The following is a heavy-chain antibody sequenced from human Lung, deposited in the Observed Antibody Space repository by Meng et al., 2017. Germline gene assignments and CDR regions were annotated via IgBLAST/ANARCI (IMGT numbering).Heavy chain of an antibody. CDR3: ARDEDISAAGKLFGDY. V-gene: IGHV1-2*06. J-gene: IGHJ4*02. D-gene: IGHD6-25*01. CDR1: GYNFPDYY. Sequence: QGQGVGAGVEVKEPGASGKVSCKPSGYNFPDYYIHWVRRAPGQGLEWMGRINPKSGDTHYAQKFQARVTMTGDTSISTAYMELSGLRSDDTAMYYCARDEDISAAGKLFGDYWGQGTLVTVSS. CDR2: INPKSGDT.